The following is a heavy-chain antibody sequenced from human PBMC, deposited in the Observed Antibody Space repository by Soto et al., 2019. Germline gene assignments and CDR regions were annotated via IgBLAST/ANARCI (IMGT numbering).Heavy chain of an antibody. CDR1: GYDFTAYD. J-gene: IGHJ6*02. CDR2: MKPINGAT. V-gene: IGHV1-8*02. CDR3: GRGPSPRAPAGGTPYYYAMDV. D-gene: IGHD6-13*01. Sequence: QVQLVQSGAEAKQSGASVKVSCKASGYDFTAYDINWVRQASGQGLEWMGWMKPINGATGTARRFQGRVSLSRNTATGKAYLELTSMRSDDTAVYYCGRGPSPRAPAGGTPYYYAMDVWGQGTTVTVSS.